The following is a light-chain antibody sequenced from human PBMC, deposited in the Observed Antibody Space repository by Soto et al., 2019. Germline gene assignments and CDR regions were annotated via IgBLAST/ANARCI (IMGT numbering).Light chain of an antibody. V-gene: IGLV1-47*01. Sequence: QSVLTQPPSASGTPGQRVTISCSGSSSNIGSNYVYWYQQLPGTAPKLLIYRNNQRPSGVPDRFSGSKSGTSASLAISGLRSEDEADDYCAAGDDSLSGPGFGGGTKLTVL. J-gene: IGLJ2*01. CDR3: AAGDDSLSGPG. CDR1: SSNIGSNY. CDR2: RNN.